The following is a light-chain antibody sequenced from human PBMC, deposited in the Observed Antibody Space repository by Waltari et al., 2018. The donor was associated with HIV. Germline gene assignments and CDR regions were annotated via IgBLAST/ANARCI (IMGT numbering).Light chain of an antibody. CDR1: QDISNY. V-gene: IGKV1-33*01. CDR3: QQYDNLLRYN. CDR2: VAA. J-gene: IGKJ2*01. Sequence: DILMTQSPSSLSASVGARVTITCQASQDISNYLNWYQQKPVTAPKLLIYVAANCETGVPSMFSGSGSGTDFTFTISSLQHEDIATDYCQQYDNLLRYNFCQGTKLEIK.